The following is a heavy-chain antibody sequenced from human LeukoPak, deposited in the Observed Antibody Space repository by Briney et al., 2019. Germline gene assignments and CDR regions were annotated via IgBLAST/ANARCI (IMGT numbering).Heavy chain of an antibody. J-gene: IGHJ3*02. CDR1: GYTFTSYG. V-gene: IGHV1-18*01. Sequence: ASVKVSCKASGYTFTSYGISWVRQAPGQGLEWMGWISAYNGNTNYAQKLQGRVTMTPDTSTSTAYMELRSLRSDDTAVYYCARGTSSKGWQQLAHDAFDIWGQGTMVTVSS. D-gene: IGHD6-13*01. CDR2: ISAYNGNT. CDR3: ARGTSSKGWQQLAHDAFDI.